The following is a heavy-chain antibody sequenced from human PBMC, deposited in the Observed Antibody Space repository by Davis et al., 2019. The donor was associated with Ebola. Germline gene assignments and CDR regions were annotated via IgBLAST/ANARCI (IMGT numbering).Heavy chain of an antibody. CDR1: GFTFSEYA. V-gene: IGHV3-30-3*01. D-gene: IGHD1-26*01. CDR3: ARGGKWATVSHEPSNM. CDR2: ISYAGGTK. Sequence: PGGSLRLSCVASGFTFSEYAFNWVRQAPGNALEWVASISYAGGTKHYAVSAKGRFTIARDKSKSTLYLRMDSLRPEDAAMYYCARGGKWATVSHEPSNMWGQGTLVTVS. J-gene: IGHJ3*02.